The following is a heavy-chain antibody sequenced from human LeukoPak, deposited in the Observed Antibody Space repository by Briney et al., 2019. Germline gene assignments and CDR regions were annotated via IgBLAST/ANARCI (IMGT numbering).Heavy chain of an antibody. CDR2: ISTSGSTK. D-gene: IGHD4-17*01. CDR1: GFIFSDYS. Sequence: GGSLRLSCAASGFIFSDYSMSWVRQAPGKGLEWVSYISTSGSTKYYADSMKGRFTISRDNAKNSLYLQLNSLRADDTAVYYCARDPSYGDYPLSDYWGQGTLVTVSS. V-gene: IGHV3-48*01. J-gene: IGHJ4*02. CDR3: ARDPSYGDYPLSDY.